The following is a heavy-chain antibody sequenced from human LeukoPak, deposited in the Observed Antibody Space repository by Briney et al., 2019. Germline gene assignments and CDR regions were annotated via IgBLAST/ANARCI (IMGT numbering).Heavy chain of an antibody. CDR2: ISSSSSHI. Sequence: PGGSLRLSCAASGFTFSSYSMNWVRQAPGKGLEWVSSISSSSSHIYYADSVKGRFTISRDNAKNSLYLQMNSLRAEDTAVYYCARGNLHYFDYWGQGTLVTVSS. V-gene: IGHV3-21*01. D-gene: IGHD5/OR15-5a*01. J-gene: IGHJ4*02. CDR1: GFTFSSYS. CDR3: ARGNLHYFDY.